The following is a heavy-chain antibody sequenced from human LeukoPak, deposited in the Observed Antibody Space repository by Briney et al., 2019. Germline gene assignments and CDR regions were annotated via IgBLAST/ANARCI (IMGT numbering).Heavy chain of an antibody. CDR1: GFTFSSYD. V-gene: IGHV3-30*02. D-gene: IGHD2-2*01. CDR2: LRYDGSYK. CDR3: AKGGMKYQVPHIDY. Sequence: GGSLRLSCAASGFTFSSYDMHWVRQAPGKGLEWVAFLRYDGSYKYEYSVKGRFTISRDSSKNTLYLQMHNLRREDAAVYYCAKGGMKYQVPHIDYWGQGTLVTVSS. J-gene: IGHJ4*02.